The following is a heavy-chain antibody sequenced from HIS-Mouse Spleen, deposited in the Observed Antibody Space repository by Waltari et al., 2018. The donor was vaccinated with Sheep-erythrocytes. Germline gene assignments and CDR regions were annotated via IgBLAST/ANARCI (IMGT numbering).Heavy chain of an antibody. Sequence: EVQLLESGGGLVQPGGSLRLSCAASGFTFSSYAMSWVRQAPGKGLEWVSAIRGSGGSTYYADSVKGRFTISRDNSKNTLYLQMNSLRAEDTAVYYCAKDGQSSGSYYYWGQGTLVTVSS. CDR2: IRGSGGST. D-gene: IGHD1-26*01. J-gene: IGHJ4*02. CDR1: GFTFSSYA. V-gene: IGHV3-23*01. CDR3: AKDGQSSGSYYY.